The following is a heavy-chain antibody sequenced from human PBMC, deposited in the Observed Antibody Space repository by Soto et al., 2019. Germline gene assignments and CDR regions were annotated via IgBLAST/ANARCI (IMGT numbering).Heavy chain of an antibody. Sequence: PSETLSLTGTVSGDSISSYYWSWIRQPPGKGLEWIGYIYYSGSTNYNPSLKSRVTISVDTSKNQFSLNLSSVTAADTAVYYCARGTGHPYHFEYWGQGTLVTVSS. D-gene: IGHD1-1*01. CDR3: ARGTGHPYHFEY. V-gene: IGHV4-59*01. J-gene: IGHJ4*02. CDR2: IYYSGST. CDR1: GDSISSYY.